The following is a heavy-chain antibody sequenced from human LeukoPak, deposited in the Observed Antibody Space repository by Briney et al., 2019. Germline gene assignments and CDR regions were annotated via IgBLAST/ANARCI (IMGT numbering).Heavy chain of an antibody. Sequence: ASVKVSCKASGYTFTTYGATWVRQAPRQGLEWMGWISAYNGDTNYAQKFQGRFTMTTDTSTSTAYMELRSLSSDDPAVYYCARARLGRDCSSTSCYAPPYYYYYYMDVWGKGTTVTISS. CDR3: ARARLGRDCSSTSCYAPPYYYYYYMDV. D-gene: IGHD2-2*01. V-gene: IGHV1-18*01. CDR2: ISAYNGDT. CDR1: GYTFTTYG. J-gene: IGHJ6*03.